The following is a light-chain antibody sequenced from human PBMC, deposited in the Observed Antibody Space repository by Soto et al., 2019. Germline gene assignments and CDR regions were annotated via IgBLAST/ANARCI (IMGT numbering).Light chain of an antibody. CDR2: DAS. V-gene: IGKV1-5*01. J-gene: IGKJ2*01. CDR3: QQYHSYLYT. CDR1: QSVSTW. Sequence: DIQMTQSPSTLSASVGDRVTITCRASQSVSTWSAWYQQKPGKAPKLLISDASRLESGVPSRFSGSGSGTEFTLTISSLRPDDSATYYCQQYHSYLYTFGQGTKLEIK.